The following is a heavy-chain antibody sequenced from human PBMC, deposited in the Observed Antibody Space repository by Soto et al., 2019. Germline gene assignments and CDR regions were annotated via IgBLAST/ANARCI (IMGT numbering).Heavy chain of an antibody. CDR3: AGGTGWGIVD. CDR1: GFTFSSYW. V-gene: IGHV3-7*02. Sequence: EVQLVESGGGLVQPGGSLRLSCAASGFTFSSYWMNWVRQAPGKGLEWVANIKQDGTEKHYVDSVKDRFTISRDNAKSSLHLQLNSLRADDTSVYYCAGGTGWGIVDWGQGTLVTVSS. D-gene: IGHD6-19*01. J-gene: IGHJ4*02. CDR2: IKQDGTEK.